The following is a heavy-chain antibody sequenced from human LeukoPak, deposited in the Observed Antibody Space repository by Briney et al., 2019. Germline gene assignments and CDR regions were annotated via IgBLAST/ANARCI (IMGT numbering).Heavy chain of an antibody. D-gene: IGHD1-26*01. J-gene: IGHJ5*02. CDR1: GGSISSYY. CDR3: ARDPRGIVGANHNWFDP. CDR2: IYASGST. Sequence: PSETLSLTCTVSGGSISSYYWSWIRQPAGKGLEWIGLIYASGSTNNNPSPKSRVTMSLDTSKSQFSLKLISVTAADTAVYYCARDPRGIVGANHNWFDPWGQGTLVTVSS. V-gene: IGHV4-4*07.